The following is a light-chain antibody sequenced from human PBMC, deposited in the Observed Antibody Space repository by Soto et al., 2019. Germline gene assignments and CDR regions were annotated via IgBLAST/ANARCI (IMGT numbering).Light chain of an antibody. V-gene: IGLV2-11*01. CDR2: DVS. CDR1: SSGFVGDKY. J-gene: IGLJ1*01. Sequence: QSVPTQPRSVSGSPGQSVTISCTGTSSGFVGDKYVAWYQHHPGKAPRLIIYDVSKRPSGVPDRFSGSKSGNTAYLTISGLQADDEADYYCCSYVGNYIYVFGTGNKVTVL. CDR3: CSYVGNYIYV.